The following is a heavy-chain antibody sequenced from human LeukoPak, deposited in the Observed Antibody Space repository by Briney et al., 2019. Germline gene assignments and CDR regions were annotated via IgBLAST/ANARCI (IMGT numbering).Heavy chain of an antibody. V-gene: IGHV1-18*01. J-gene: IGHJ4*02. D-gene: IGHD3-3*01. CDR3: ARDGTIFGVVPIDY. CDR2: INAHDGKR. Sequence: ASVNVSCKACGYMFTNLVISWVRQARGQGLEWMGWINAHDGKRNYALKHEDRVIMTTDTSTSTVYMELRGLRADDTAVYYCARDGTIFGVVPIDYWGQVTLVTVSS. CDR1: GYMFTNLV.